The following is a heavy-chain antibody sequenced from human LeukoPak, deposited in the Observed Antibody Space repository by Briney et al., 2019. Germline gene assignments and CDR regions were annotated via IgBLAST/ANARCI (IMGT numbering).Heavy chain of an antibody. CDR1: GFTLSNYA. J-gene: IGHJ5*02. Sequence: PGGSLRLSCAASGFTLSNYAMTWVRLTPGKGLEWISSISKGGGSAFYAESVKGRFTISRDNANSSLYLQMNSLRAEDTAVYYCARRSVSITTRFDLWGQGTFVPVSS. V-gene: IGHV3-48*03. CDR3: ARRSVSITTRFDL. CDR2: ISKGGGSA. D-gene: IGHD3-3*01.